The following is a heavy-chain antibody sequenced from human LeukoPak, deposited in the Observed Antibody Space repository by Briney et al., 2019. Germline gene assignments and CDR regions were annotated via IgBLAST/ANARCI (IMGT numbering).Heavy chain of an antibody. J-gene: IGHJ3*01. CDR3: ARVPGRYAFDF. CDR2: IYRGGGT. Sequence: GGALRLSCAASGFTVSSNYMTWVRQAPGKGLEWVSVIYRGGGTYYADSVKGRFTISRDNAKNSLYLQMDRLRAEDTAVYYCARVPGRYAFDFWGQGTMVTVSS. D-gene: IGHD2-15*01. V-gene: IGHV3-53*01. CDR1: GFTVSSNY.